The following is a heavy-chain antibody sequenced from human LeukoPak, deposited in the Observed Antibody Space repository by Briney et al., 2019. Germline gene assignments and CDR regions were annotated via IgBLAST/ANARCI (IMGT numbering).Heavy chain of an antibody. CDR1: GGSFSGYY. D-gene: IGHD3-10*01. CDR2: INHSGST. J-gene: IGHJ4*02. Sequence: SETLSLTCAVYGGSFSGYYWSWIRQPPGKGLEWIGEINHSGSTNYNPSLKSRVTISVDTSKNQFSLKLSSVTAADTAVYYCARHFDHVGSGIYEYWGQGTLVTVSS. CDR3: ARHFDHVGSGIYEY. V-gene: IGHV4-34*01.